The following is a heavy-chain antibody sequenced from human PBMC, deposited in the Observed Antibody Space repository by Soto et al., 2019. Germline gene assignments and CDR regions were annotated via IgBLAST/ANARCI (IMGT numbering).Heavy chain of an antibody. CDR3: ARVRYCSGGSCYPRFDP. V-gene: IGHV4-31*03. CDR1: GGSISSGGYY. J-gene: IGHJ5*02. Sequence: QVQLQEAGPGLVKPSQTLSLTCTVSGGSISSGGYYWSWIRQHPGKGLEWIGYIYDSGRTYYNPSLKRRVTISVDKSKNQFSLQLSSVTAADTSVYYCARVRYCSGGSCYPRFDPWGQGTLVTVSS. CDR2: IYDSGRT. D-gene: IGHD2-15*01.